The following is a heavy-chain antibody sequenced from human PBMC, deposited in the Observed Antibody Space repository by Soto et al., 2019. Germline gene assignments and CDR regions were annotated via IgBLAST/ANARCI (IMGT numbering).Heavy chain of an antibody. V-gene: IGHV1-2*04. CDR2: INPNSGGT. CDR3: ARQGDSSGNDDFDI. CDR1: GYTFSDYY. D-gene: IGHD3-22*01. Sequence: ASVKVSCKASGYTFSDYYIHWVRQAPGQGLEWMGWINPNSGGTNYAQKFQGWVTMTRDTSISTAYMELSRLRSDDTAVYYCARQGDSSGNDDFDIWGQVTMVTVSS. J-gene: IGHJ3*02.